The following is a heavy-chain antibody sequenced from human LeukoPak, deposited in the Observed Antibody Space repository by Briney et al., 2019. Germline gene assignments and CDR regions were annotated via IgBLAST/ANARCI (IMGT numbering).Heavy chain of an antibody. Sequence: PAETLSLTCPVSGRSLSSYYWSWIRQPPGKGLEWIGHIYYSGSTNYTHSLKSRVNISVDTSKNQVSLKLSSVTAADTAVYYCARVYYDFWSGYSLLAFDIWGQATMVTVSS. CDR3: ARVYYDFWSGYSLLAFDI. V-gene: IGHV4-59*01. CDR2: IYYSGST. D-gene: IGHD3-3*01. J-gene: IGHJ3*02. CDR1: GRSLSSYY.